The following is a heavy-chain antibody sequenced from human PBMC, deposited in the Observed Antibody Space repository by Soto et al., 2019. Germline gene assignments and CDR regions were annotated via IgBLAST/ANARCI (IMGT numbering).Heavy chain of an antibody. Sequence: QVQLVESGGGVVQPGRSLRLSCAASGFTFSSYAMHWVRQAPGKGLEWVAVISYDGSNKYYADSVKGRFTISRDNSKNTLYLQMNSMRDEETAVYYCAREKEGNYEDGMDVWGQGTTVTVSS. CDR1: GFTFSSYA. J-gene: IGHJ6*02. CDR3: AREKEGNYEDGMDV. D-gene: IGHD4-4*01. CDR2: ISYDGSNK. V-gene: IGHV3-30-3*01.